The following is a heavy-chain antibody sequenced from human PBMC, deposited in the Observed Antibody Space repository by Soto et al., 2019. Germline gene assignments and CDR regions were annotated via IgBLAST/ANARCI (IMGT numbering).Heavy chain of an antibody. CDR3: AKVRPTPSLWYFDY. CDR1: GFTFSSYW. V-gene: IGHV3-7*03. D-gene: IGHD3-10*01. Sequence: EVQLVESGGGLVQPGGSLRLSCAASGFTFSSYWMSWVRQAPGKGLEWVANIKQDGSEKYYVDSVKGRFTISRDNAKNSLYLQMNSLRAEDTAVYYCAKVRPTPSLWYFDYWGQGTLVTVSS. J-gene: IGHJ4*02. CDR2: IKQDGSEK.